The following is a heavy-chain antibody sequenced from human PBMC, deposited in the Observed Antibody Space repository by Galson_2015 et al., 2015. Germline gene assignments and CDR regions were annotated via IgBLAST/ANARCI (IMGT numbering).Heavy chain of an antibody. CDR1: SGSVSSAGYY. Sequence: ATLSLTCTVSSGSVSSAGYYWRWIRRPPGTGLEWIGYISYSGITTYNPSLESRVTISIDTSKNRHFLKLSSVTAADTAVYYCARYIPTPSRGMDVWGQGTTVTVSS. CDR3: ARYIPTPSRGMDV. D-gene: IGHD2-2*02. CDR2: ISYSGIT. J-gene: IGHJ6*02. V-gene: IGHV4-61*08.